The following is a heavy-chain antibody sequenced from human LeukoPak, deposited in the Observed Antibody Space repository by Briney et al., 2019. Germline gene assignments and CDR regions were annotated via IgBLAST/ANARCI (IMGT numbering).Heavy chain of an antibody. CDR1: GASMSDYY. CDR3: VRRVRYFGQNDY. V-gene: IGHV4-59*08. J-gene: IGHJ4*02. Sequence: SETLSLTCTVSGASMSDYYWSWIRQPPGKGLEWIGYIYYAGSTNYNPSLKSRVTMSVDTSKNQISLKLSSVTAADSAVYYCVRRVRYFGQNDYWGQGTLVTVSS. D-gene: IGHD3-9*01. CDR2: IYYAGST.